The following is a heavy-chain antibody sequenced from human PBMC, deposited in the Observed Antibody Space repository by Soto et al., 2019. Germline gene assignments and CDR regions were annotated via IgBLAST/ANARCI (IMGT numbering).Heavy chain of an antibody. CDR1: GFTFSSYS. V-gene: IGHV3-21*01. J-gene: IGHJ6*02. Sequence: GGSLRLSCAASGFTFSSYSMNWVRQAPGKGLEWVSSISSSSSYIYYADSVKGRFTISRDNAKNSLYLQMNSLRAEDTAVYYCARADCSGGSCYSDYYYGMDVWGQGTTVTVSS. CDR2: ISSSSSYI. D-gene: IGHD2-15*01. CDR3: ARADCSGGSCYSDYYYGMDV.